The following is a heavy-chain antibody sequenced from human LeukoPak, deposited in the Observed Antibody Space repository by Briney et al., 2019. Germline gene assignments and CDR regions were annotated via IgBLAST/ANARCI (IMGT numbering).Heavy chain of an antibody. J-gene: IGHJ4*02. D-gene: IGHD5-18*01. CDR2: IKSKTDGGTT. V-gene: IGHV3-15*01. Sequence: GGSLRLSCAASGFTFSDYNMSWVRQAPGKGLEWVGRIKSKTDGGTTDYAAPVKGRFTISRDDSKNTLYLQMNSLRAEDTAVYYCASAMTWIQLWLVDYWGQGTLVTVSS. CDR3: ASAMTWIQLWLVDY. CDR1: GFTFSDYN.